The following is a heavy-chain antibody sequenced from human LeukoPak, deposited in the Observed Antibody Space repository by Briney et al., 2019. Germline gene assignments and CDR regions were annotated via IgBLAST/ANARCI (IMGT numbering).Heavy chain of an antibody. CDR1: GGSISSSSYY. Sequence: PSETLSLTCTVSGGSISSSSYYWGWIRQPPGKGLEWIGSIYYSGSTYYNPSLKSRVTISVDTSKNQFSLKLSSVTAADTAVYYCARHYGTPHAYCYDSSGYLNWFDPWGQGTLVTVSS. CDR3: ARHYGTPHAYCYDSSGYLNWFDP. D-gene: IGHD3-22*01. J-gene: IGHJ5*02. V-gene: IGHV4-39*01. CDR2: IYYSGST.